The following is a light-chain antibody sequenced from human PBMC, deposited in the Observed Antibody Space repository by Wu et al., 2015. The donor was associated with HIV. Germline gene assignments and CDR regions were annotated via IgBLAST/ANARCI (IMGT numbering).Light chain of an antibody. CDR2: GAS. J-gene: IGKJ4*01. CDR3: QQYGSSPLT. Sequence: EIVLTQSPGTLSLSPGERATLSCRASQSVSRSYLAWYQQKPGQAPRLLIYGASSRATGIPDRFSGSGSGTDFTLTISRLEPEDFAVYYCQQYGSSPLTFSGGTKVE. V-gene: IGKV3-20*01. CDR1: QSVSRSY.